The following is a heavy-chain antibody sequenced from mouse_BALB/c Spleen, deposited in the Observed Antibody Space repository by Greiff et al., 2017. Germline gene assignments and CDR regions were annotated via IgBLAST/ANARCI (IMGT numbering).Heavy chain of an antibody. CDR3: ARGGYGNSYYFDY. Sequence: EVMLVESGGGLVKPGGSLKLSCAASGFTFSSYAMSWVRQTPEKRLEWVASISSGGSTYYPDSVKGRFTISRDNARNILYLQMSSLRSEDTAMYYCARGGYGNSYYFDYWGQGTTLTVSS. CDR2: ISSGGST. V-gene: IGHV5-6-5*01. J-gene: IGHJ2*01. CDR1: GFTFSSYA. D-gene: IGHD2-1*01.